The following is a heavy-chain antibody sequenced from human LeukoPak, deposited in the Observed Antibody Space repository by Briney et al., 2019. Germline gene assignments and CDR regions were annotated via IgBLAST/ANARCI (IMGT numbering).Heavy chain of an antibody. D-gene: IGHD5-24*01. CDR1: GVPISSYY. CDR2: IYYSGST. CDR3: VRDRERAFDI. Sequence: SETLSLTCTVSGVPISSYYWSWIRQPPGKGLEWVGYIYYSGSTNYNPSLKSRVTISVDTSKNQFSLKLSSVTAADTAVYYCVRDRERAFDIWGQGTMVTVS. V-gene: IGHV4-59*01. J-gene: IGHJ3*02.